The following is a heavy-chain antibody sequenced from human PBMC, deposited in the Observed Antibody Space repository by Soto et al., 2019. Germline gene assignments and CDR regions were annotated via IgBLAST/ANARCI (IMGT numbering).Heavy chain of an antibody. Sequence: HPLGSLRLSFEASRFSFSTYAFIWVLPTPVNWLEWVSAVIGSGGRTYYADSVKGRFTISRDNSKNTLYLEMNSLRAEDTAVYYCARDSRYNYDDSSGYFEYWGQGNLVTVSS. D-gene: IGHD3-22*01. J-gene: IGHJ4*02. CDR3: ARDSRYNYDDSSGYFEY. V-gene: IGHV3-23*01. CDR1: RFSFSTYA. CDR2: VIGSGGRT.